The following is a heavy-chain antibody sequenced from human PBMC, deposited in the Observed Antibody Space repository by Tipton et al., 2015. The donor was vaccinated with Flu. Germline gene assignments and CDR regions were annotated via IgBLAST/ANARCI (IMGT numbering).Heavy chain of an antibody. CDR3: ARVSPRRVTAIVVLMLPEGYFDY. V-gene: IGHV4-61*02. CDR1: GGSISRGSYY. Sequence: TLSLTCTVSGGSISRGSYYYNWIRQPAGEGLEWIGRIYTNANTNYKASLKSRVTISIDRSKNQFSLRLSSVTAADTAVYYCARVSPRRVTAIVVLMLPEGYFDYWGQGTLVTVSP. D-gene: IGHD3-22*01. CDR2: IYTNANT. J-gene: IGHJ4*02.